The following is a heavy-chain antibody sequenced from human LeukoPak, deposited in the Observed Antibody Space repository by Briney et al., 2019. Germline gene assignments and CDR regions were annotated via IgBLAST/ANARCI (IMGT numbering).Heavy chain of an antibody. D-gene: IGHD3-16*02. CDR2: FNPNSGGT. Sequence: ASVTVSFMATGYTFTDYYVHWVRQAPGQGVEWMGWFNPNSGGTNSAQNFQGKVTMTRDTSISTAYMERSRLGSDDTAIYYCASVDSGTAYLYYDYWGRGPRVSVSS. J-gene: IGHJ4*02. CDR1: GYTFTDYY. CDR3: ASVDSGTAYLYYDY. V-gene: IGHV1-2*02.